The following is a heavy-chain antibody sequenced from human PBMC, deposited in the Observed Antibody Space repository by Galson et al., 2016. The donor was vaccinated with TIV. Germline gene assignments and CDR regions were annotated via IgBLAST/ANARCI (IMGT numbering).Heavy chain of an antibody. Sequence: SLRLSCAVSGFIVATKHISWVRQAPGKGLEWVSVIYHDYRTYYVDSVKGRFTISRDNSKNTAYLQMNSLRAEDTGVDYCARKDSCDQGDLRGAFDLWGQGTMVTVSS. V-gene: IGHV3-53*01. CDR2: IYHDYRT. CDR3: ARKDSCDQGDLRGAFDL. D-gene: IGHD1-26*01. CDR1: GFIVATKH. J-gene: IGHJ3*01.